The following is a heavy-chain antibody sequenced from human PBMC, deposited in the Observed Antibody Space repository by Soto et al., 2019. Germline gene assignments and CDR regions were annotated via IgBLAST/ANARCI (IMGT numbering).Heavy chain of an antibody. CDR3: ARDSYDSSGYYLDV. CDR1: GFTFSSYA. V-gene: IGHV3-30-3*01. D-gene: IGHD3-22*01. J-gene: IGHJ6*02. CDR2: ISYDGSNK. Sequence: LRLSCAASGFTFSSYAMHWVRQAPGKGLEWVAVISYDGSNKYYADSVKGRFTISRDNSKNTLYLQMNSLRAEDTAVYYCARDSYDSSGYYLDVWGQGTTVTVSS.